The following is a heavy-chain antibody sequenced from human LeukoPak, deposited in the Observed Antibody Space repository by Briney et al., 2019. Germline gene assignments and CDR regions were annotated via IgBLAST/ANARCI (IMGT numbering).Heavy chain of an antibody. CDR2: IYYSGST. J-gene: IGHJ6*03. V-gene: IGHV4-39*07. CDR3: ARDGRYDSSGWLLGYYYYMDV. D-gene: IGHD3-22*01. Sequence: SETLSLTCTVSGGSISSSSYYWGWIRQPPGRGLEWIGSIYYSGSTYYNPSLKSRVTISVDTSKNQFSLKLSSVTAADTAVYYCARDGRYDSSGWLLGYYYYMDVWGKGTTVTVSS. CDR1: GGSISSSSYY.